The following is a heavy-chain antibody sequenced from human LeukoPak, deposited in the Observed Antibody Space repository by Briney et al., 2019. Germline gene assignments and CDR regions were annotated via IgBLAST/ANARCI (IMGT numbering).Heavy chain of an antibody. Sequence: SETLSLTCTVSGGSISSGGHYWSWNRQHPGKGLEWIGYIYYSGSTYYNPSLKSRVTISVDTSKNQLSLKLSSVTAADTAVYYCARGRWFGEPHFDYWGQGTLVTVSS. CDR1: GGSISSGGHY. J-gene: IGHJ4*02. CDR3: ARGRWFGEPHFDY. D-gene: IGHD3-10*01. V-gene: IGHV4-31*03. CDR2: IYYSGST.